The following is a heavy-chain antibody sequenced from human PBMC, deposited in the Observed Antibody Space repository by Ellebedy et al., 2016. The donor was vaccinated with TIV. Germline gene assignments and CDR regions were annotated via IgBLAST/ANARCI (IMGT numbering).Heavy chain of an antibody. V-gene: IGHV1-3*01. D-gene: IGHD3-22*01. Sequence: AASVKVSCKASGYTFTSYAMHWVRQAPGQRLEWMGWINAGNGNTKYSQKFQGRVTITRDTSASTAYMELSSLRSEDTAVYYCARGPNYYDSGLDYWGQGTLVTVSS. CDR1: GYTFTSYA. J-gene: IGHJ4*02. CDR3: ARGPNYYDSGLDY. CDR2: INAGNGNT.